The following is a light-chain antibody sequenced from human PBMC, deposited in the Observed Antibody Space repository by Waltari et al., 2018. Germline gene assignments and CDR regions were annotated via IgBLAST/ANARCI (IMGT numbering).Light chain of an antibody. V-gene: IGKV3-20*01. CDR2: GAS. J-gene: IGKJ2*01. CDR3: QQYGSSILYT. Sequence: RASQSLTKRYLAWYQQKPGQAPRLLIYGASSRAAGIPDRFSGSGSGSDFTLTISRLEPEDFAVYYCQQYGSSILYTFGQGTKLEIK. CDR1: QSLTKRY.